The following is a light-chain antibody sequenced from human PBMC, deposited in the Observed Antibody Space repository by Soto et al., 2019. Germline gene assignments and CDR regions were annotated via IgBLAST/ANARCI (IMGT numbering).Light chain of an antibody. Sequence: QLVLTQSPSASASLGASVKLTCTLSSGHSSYTIAWHQQQPEKGPRYLMKLNTDGSHSRGDGIPDRFSCSRSGAERYLTISSLQSEDEADYYCQTWGAGIVVFGGGTKVTVL. CDR3: QTWGAGIVV. CDR1: SGHSSYT. J-gene: IGLJ2*01. CDR2: LNTDGSH. V-gene: IGLV4-69*01.